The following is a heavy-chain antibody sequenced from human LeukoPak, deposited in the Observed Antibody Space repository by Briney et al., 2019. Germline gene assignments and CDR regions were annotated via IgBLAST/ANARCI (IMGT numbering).Heavy chain of an antibody. Sequence: SVKVSCKASGGTFSSYAISWVRQAPGQGLEWMGGIIPIFGTANYAQKFQGRVTITADESTSTAYMELSSLRSEDTAVYYCARELVRGLDWFDPWGQGTLVTVSS. V-gene: IGHV1-69*13. J-gene: IGHJ5*02. CDR2: IIPIFGTA. D-gene: IGHD3-10*01. CDR1: GGTFSSYA. CDR3: ARELVRGLDWFDP.